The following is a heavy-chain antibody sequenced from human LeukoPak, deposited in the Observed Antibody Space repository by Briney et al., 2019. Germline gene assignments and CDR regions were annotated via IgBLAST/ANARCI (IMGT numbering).Heavy chain of an antibody. CDR3: ATDCSSTSCYSWFDP. Sequence: ASVKVSCKVSGYTLTELSMHWVRQAPGKGLEWMGGFDPEDGETIYAQKFQGRVTMTEDTSTDTAYMELSSLRSEDTAVYYCATDCSSTSCYSWFDPWGQGTLVTVSP. CDR2: FDPEDGET. D-gene: IGHD2-2*02. J-gene: IGHJ5*02. CDR1: GYTLTELS. V-gene: IGHV1-24*01.